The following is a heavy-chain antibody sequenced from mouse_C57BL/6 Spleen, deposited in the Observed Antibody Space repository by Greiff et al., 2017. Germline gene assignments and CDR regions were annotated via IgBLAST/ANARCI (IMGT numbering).Heavy chain of an antibody. CDR1: GFTFSSYG. J-gene: IGHJ4*01. D-gene: IGHD2-4*01. Sequence: EVQRVESGGDLVKPGGSLKLSCAASGFTFSSYGMSWVRQTPDKRLEWVATISSGGSYTYYPDSVKGRFTISRDNAKNTLYLQMSSLKSEDTAMYYCARPDYYDAMDYWGQGTSVTVSS. CDR3: ARPDYYDAMDY. V-gene: IGHV5-6*01. CDR2: ISSGGSYT.